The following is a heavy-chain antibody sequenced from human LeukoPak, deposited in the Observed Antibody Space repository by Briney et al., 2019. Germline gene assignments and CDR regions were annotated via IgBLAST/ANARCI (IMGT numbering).Heavy chain of an antibody. Sequence: SETLSLTCTVSNDSISNYYWSWIRQPPGKGLEWIAYIDYRGSTTNNPSLRSQITISVDTSRNQFSLKLRSVTAADTAVYYCARSRSGYGYEHGAFEIWGQGTMVTVSS. CDR3: ARSRSGYGYEHGAFEI. V-gene: IGHV4-59*01. J-gene: IGHJ3*02. CDR2: IDYRGST. D-gene: IGHD5-12*01. CDR1: NDSISNYY.